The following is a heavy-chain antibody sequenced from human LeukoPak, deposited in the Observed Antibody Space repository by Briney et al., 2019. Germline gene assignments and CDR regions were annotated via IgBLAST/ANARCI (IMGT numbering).Heavy chain of an antibody. CDR2: ISTSGRT. CDR1: GFTFSSHA. CDR3: ARDLDSSGYYHVVDS. Sequence: PGGSLRLSRADSGFTFSSHAMSWVRQAPGKGLEWVSLISTSGRTHYADSVQGRFTISRDNSKNTLSLHMNSLRAEDTAVYYCARDLDSSGYYHVVDSWGQGALVTVSS. D-gene: IGHD3-22*01. V-gene: IGHV3-23*01. J-gene: IGHJ4*02.